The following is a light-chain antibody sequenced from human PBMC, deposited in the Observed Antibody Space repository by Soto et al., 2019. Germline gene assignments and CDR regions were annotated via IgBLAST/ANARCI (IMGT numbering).Light chain of an antibody. CDR1: SSNIGKNY. CDR3: GTWDSSLSSWV. V-gene: IGLV1-51*01. Sequence: QSVLTQPPSVSAAPGQKVTISCSGSSSNIGKNYVSWCQQLPGPAPKLLIYDSDRRPSGIPDRFSGSKSGTSATLYITGLQTGDEADYYCGTWDSSLSSWVFGGGTKLTVL. J-gene: IGLJ3*02. CDR2: DSD.